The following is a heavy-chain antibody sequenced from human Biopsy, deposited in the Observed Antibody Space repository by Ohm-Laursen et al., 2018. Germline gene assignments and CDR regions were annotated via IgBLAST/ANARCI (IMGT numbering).Heavy chain of an antibody. CDR3: GRSYGIMAAPVHL. CDR2: MWSDGINK. Sequence: SLRLSCSASGFAFSYYGLHWVRQAPGKGLQWVAVMWSDGINKNYADSVKGRFTISRDDAKGSLYLQMTNLRAEGTAVYYCGRSYGIMAAPVHLWGQGTLVTVSS. CDR1: GFAFSYYG. V-gene: IGHV3-33*01. J-gene: IGHJ4*01. D-gene: IGHD3-16*01.